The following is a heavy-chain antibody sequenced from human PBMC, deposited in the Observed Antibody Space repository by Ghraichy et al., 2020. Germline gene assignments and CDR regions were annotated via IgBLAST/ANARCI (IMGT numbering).Heavy chain of an antibody. J-gene: IGHJ4*02. D-gene: IGHD6-19*01. Sequence: GGSLRLSCAASGFTFSSYAMHWVRQAPGKGLEWVAVISYDGSNKYYADSVKGRFTISRDNSKNTLYLQMNSLRAEDTAVYYCARSRGWYSGEWHYFDYWGQGTLVTVSS. V-gene: IGHV3-30-3*01. CDR1: GFTFSSYA. CDR2: ISYDGSNK. CDR3: ARSRGWYSGEWHYFDY.